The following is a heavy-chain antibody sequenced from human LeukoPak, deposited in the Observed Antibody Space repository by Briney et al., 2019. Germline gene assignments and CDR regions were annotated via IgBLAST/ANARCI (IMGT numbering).Heavy chain of an antibody. D-gene: IGHD4-23*01. J-gene: IGHJ4*02. V-gene: IGHV4-59*01. CDR2: IYYSGST. CDR1: GGAISSYY. Sequence: PSETLSLTCTVSGGAISSYYWSWIRQPPGKGLEWVGYIYYSGSTNYNPSLKSRATISVDTSKNQFSLKLSSVTAADTAVYYCASTAYGGNSYDYWGQGTLVTVSS. CDR3: ASTAYGGNSYDY.